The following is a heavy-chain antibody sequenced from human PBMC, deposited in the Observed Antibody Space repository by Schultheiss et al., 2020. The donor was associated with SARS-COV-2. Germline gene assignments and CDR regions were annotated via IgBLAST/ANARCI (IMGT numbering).Heavy chain of an antibody. J-gene: IGHJ4*02. CDR3: ARIRTSSSWPYYFDY. Sequence: SGPTLVKPTGTLTLTCTVSGFSLSNARMGVSWIRQPPGKALEWLAHIFSNDEKSYSTSLKSRLTISKDTSKSQVVLTMTNMDPVDTATYYCARIRTSSSWPYYFDYWGQGTLVTVSS. CDR1: GFSLSNARMG. D-gene: IGHD6-13*01. V-gene: IGHV2-26*01. CDR2: IFSNDEK.